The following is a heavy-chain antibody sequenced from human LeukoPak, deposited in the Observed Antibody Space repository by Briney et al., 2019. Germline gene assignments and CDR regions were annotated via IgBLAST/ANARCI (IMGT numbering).Heavy chain of an antibody. Sequence: PGGSLRLSCAASGFTFSDYGIHWVRQAPGKGLEWVSVISNDGGNTYYADSVKGRFSISRDNSQNTVYLQMNSLRLEDTALYFCAKDYHYHGSGGPCHYRGQGTLVTVSS. CDR1: GFTFSDYG. J-gene: IGHJ4*02. CDR2: ISNDGGNT. D-gene: IGHD3-10*01. CDR3: AKDYHYHGSGGPCHY. V-gene: IGHV3-30*18.